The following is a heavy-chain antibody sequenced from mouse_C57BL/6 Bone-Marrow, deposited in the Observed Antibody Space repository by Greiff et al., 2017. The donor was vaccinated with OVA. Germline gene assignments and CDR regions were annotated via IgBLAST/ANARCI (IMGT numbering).Heavy chain of an antibody. CDR1: GFTFSDYG. D-gene: IGHD2-4*01. Sequence: EVKLMESGGGLVKPGGSLKLSCTASGFTFSDYGMHWVRQAPEKGLEWVAYISSGSSTIYYADTVKGRFTISRDNAKNTLFLQMTSLRSEDTAMYYGAMIYYDYEGGFDYWGQGTTLTVAS. CDR3: AMIYYDYEGGFDY. CDR2: ISSGSSTI. V-gene: IGHV5-17*01. J-gene: IGHJ2*01.